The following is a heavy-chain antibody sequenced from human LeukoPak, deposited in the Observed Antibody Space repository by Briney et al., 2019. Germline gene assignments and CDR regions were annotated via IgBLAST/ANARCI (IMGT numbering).Heavy chain of an antibody. CDR1: GFTFDDYA. CDR2: ISWNSVTI. V-gene: IGHV3-9*01. D-gene: IGHD6-13*01. J-gene: IGHJ4*02. CDR3: AKDPTGSWHRYYFDY. Sequence: GGSLRLSCAASGFTFDDYAMHWVRHAPGKGLEWVSGISWNSVTIVYADSVKGRFTISRDNAKNSLYLQMNSLRAEDTALYYCAKDPTGSWHRYYFDYWGQGTLVTVSS.